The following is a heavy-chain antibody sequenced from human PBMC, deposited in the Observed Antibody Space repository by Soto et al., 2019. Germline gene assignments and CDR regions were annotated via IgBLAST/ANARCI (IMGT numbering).Heavy chain of an antibody. CDR2: INPNSGGT. CDR1: GYTFTGYY. CDR3: ARDRDSSGWYYFDY. V-gene: IGHV1-2*04. D-gene: IGHD6-19*01. Sequence: QVQLVQSGAEVKKPGASVKVSCKASGYTFTGYYMHWVRQAPGQGLEWMGWINPNSGGTNYAQKFQGWVTKTRDTSISTAYMELSRLRSDDTAVYYCARDRDSSGWYYFDYWGQGTLVTVSS. J-gene: IGHJ4*02.